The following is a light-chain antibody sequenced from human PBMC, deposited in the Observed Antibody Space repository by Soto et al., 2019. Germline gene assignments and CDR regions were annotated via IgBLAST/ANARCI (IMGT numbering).Light chain of an antibody. CDR3: QQDNRDSPLT. J-gene: IGKJ4*01. V-gene: IGKV1-8*01. Sequence: RVPQSKSTFSASAGDRVTITCLASQGISSYLAWYQQKPGKAPKLLIYAASTLQSGVPSRFSGSGSGTEFTLTISSLQPDDFGPCYCQQDNRDSPLTFCGVTKVDI. CDR1: QGISSY. CDR2: AAS.